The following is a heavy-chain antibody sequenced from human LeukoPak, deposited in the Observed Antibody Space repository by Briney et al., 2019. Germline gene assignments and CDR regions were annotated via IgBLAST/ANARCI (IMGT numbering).Heavy chain of an antibody. J-gene: IGHJ4*02. Sequence: GGSLRLSCAASGNYWMHWVRQAPGKGLVWVSHINSDGGWTSYADSVKGRFTISKDNAKNTVYLQMNSLRAEGTAVYYCVSFYETYWGRGTLVTVSS. D-gene: IGHD2/OR15-2a*01. CDR2: INSDGGWT. V-gene: IGHV3-74*01. CDR1: GNYW. CDR3: VSFYETY.